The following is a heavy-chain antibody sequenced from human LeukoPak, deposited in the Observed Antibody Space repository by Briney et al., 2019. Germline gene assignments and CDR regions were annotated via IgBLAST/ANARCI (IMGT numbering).Heavy chain of an antibody. CDR1: GFTFSSYS. V-gene: IGHV3-21*01. J-gene: IGHJ6*03. CDR3: ARGLYGDYYMDV. D-gene: IGHD3-10*02. CDR2: ISSSSSSYI. Sequence: PGGSLRLSCAASGFTFSSYSMNWVRQAPGKGLEWVSSISSSSSSYIYYADSVKGRFTISRDNAKNSLYLQMNSLRAEDTAVYYCARGLYGDYYMDVWGKGTTVTVSS.